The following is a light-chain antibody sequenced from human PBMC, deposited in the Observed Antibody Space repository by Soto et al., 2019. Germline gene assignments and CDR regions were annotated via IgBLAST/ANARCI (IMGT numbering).Light chain of an antibody. Sequence: QSVLTQPPSASASLGASVTLTCTLSSCYSNYKVDWYQQRPGKGPRFVMRVGTGGIVGSKGDGIPDRFSVLGSGLNRYLTIKNIQEEDESDYHCGQTMAVGATSCHWVFGGGTKVTVL. CDR2: VGTGGIVG. V-gene: IGLV9-49*01. CDR3: GQTMAVGATSCHWV. CDR1: SCYSNYK. J-gene: IGLJ3*02.